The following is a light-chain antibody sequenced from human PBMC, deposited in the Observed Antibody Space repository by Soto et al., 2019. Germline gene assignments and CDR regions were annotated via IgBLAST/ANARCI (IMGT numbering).Light chain of an antibody. J-gene: IGKJ2*01. CDR1: QRFSSSF. Sequence: EIVLTQSPGTLSLSPGERPTLSCRASQRFSSSFLACYQQKPGQAPRLLIHGASSRATGIPDRFSGSGSGTDFTLTISRLEPEDFAVYYCQQFGGSPPYTFGQGTKLDIK. CDR3: QQFGGSPPYT. CDR2: GAS. V-gene: IGKV3-20*01.